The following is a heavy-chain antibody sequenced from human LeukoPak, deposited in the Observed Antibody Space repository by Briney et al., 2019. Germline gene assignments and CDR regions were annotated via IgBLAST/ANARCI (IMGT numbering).Heavy chain of an antibody. CDR3: ARGGHHYDILTGPGDY. Sequence: ASVKVSCKASGYTFTSCGISWVRQAPGQGLEWMGWISAYNGNTNYAQKLQGRVTMTTDTSTSTAYMELRSLRSDDTAVYYCARGGHHYDILTGPGDYWGQGTLVTVSS. CDR1: GYTFTSCG. J-gene: IGHJ4*02. D-gene: IGHD3-9*01. V-gene: IGHV1-18*01. CDR2: ISAYNGNT.